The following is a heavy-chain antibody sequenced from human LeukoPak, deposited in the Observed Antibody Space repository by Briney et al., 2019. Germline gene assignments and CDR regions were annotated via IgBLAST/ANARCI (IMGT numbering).Heavy chain of an antibody. CDR1: GGSFSGYY. Sequence: PSETLSLTCAVYGGSFSGYYWSWIRQPPGKGLEWIGEINHSGSTNYNPSLKSRVTISVDTSKNQFSLKLSSVTAADTAVYYCARHADYDYVWGSYRYSIFDYWGQGTLVTVSS. J-gene: IGHJ4*02. CDR2: INHSGST. D-gene: IGHD3-16*02. CDR3: ARHADYDYVWGSYRYSIFDY. V-gene: IGHV4-34*01.